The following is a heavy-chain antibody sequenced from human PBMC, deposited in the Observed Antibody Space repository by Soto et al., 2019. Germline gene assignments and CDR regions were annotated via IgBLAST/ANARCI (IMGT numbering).Heavy chain of an antibody. V-gene: IGHV4-30-2*01. Sequence: SETLSLTCAVSGGSISSGGYSWSWIRQPPGKGLEWIGYIYHSGSTYYNPSLKSQITISIDRSKNQLSLKLSSVTAADTAVYYCARGMTTVTTLDYWGQGTLVTVSS. J-gene: IGHJ4*02. CDR3: ARGMTTVTTLDY. D-gene: IGHD4-4*01. CDR2: IYHSGST. CDR1: GGSISSGGYS.